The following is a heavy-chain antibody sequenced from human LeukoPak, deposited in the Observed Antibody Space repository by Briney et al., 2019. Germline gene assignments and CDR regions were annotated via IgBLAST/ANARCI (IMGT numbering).Heavy chain of an antibody. CDR1: GFTFSSYG. Sequence: GGPLRLSCAASGFTFSSYGMHWVRQAPGKGLEWVAVISYDGSNKYYADSVKGRFTISRDNSKNTLYLQMNSLRAEDTAVYYCARVTGDYADYWGQGTLVTVSS. D-gene: IGHD1-14*01. CDR2: ISYDGSNK. J-gene: IGHJ4*02. CDR3: ARVTGDYADY. V-gene: IGHV3-30*03.